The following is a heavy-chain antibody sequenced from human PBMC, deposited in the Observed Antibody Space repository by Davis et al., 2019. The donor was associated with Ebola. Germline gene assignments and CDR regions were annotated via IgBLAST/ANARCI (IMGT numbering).Heavy chain of an antibody. V-gene: IGHV3-30*18. CDR1: AFFFSNYG. CDR3: AKSLILGYSNSFEQ. J-gene: IGHJ5*02. D-gene: IGHD6-13*01. Sequence: GGSLRPSCLPFAFFFSNYGMFWVRQAPGKGLEWVAVISYDGSNKYYADSVQGRFTISRDNSKNTLFLQMTGLRAEDTAVYYCAKSLILGYSNSFEQWGQGTLVTVSA. CDR2: ISYDGSNK.